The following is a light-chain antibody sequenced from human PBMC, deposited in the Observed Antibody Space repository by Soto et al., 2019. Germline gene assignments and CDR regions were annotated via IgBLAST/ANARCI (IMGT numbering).Light chain of an antibody. J-gene: IGLJ2*01. CDR1: SSDVGSYNL. V-gene: IGLV2-14*02. CDR3: TSYSSSNSLV. Sequence: QSALTQPASVSGSPGQSITISCIGTSSDVGSYNLVSWYQQYPGKAPKLMIYEGSKRPSGVSNRFSGSQSGNTASLTISGLQTEDEAHYYCTSYSSSNSLVFGGGTKLTVL. CDR2: EGS.